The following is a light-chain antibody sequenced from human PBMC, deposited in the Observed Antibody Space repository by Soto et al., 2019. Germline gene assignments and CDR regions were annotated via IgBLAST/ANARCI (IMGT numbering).Light chain of an antibody. J-gene: IGKJ2*01. CDR2: ETS. V-gene: IGKV3-20*01. CDR1: QSVSSSH. Sequence: EIVLTQSQGTLSLSPGERATLSCKASQSVSSSHLAWYQQKVGQPPRLLLHETSTRATGVPDRFSGSGSGTDFTLTISRLEPEDFAMYYCQQFGNSLYTFGQGTKVDIK. CDR3: QQFGNSLYT.